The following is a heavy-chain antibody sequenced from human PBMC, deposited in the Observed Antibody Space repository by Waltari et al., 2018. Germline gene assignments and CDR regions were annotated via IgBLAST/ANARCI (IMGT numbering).Heavy chain of an antibody. D-gene: IGHD5-12*01. J-gene: IGHJ3*01. V-gene: IGHV4-39*01. CDR3: ATYIGASVGTAAFDV. Sequence: QLQLQESGPRLVRPSETLSLICRVSGVSITSTRHYWSWIRQSPGQVLEWIGTVSYSGTTYRSPSLKGRVAVSRDTSKNQVSLILGSVTAADMAVYYCATYIGASVGTAAFDVWGQGTMVTVSS. CDR2: VSYSGTT. CDR1: GVSITSTRHY.